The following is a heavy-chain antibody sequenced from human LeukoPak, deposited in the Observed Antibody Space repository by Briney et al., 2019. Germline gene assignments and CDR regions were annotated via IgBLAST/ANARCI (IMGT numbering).Heavy chain of an antibody. Sequence: SETLSLTCTVSGGSISSYYWSWIRQPAGKGLVWTGRIYTSGSTNYNPSLKSRVTMSVDTSKNQFSLKLSSVTAADTAVYYCARGSYDFWSGYHYYYYMDVWGKGTTVTVSS. CDR3: ARGSYDFWSGYHYYYYMDV. D-gene: IGHD3-3*01. J-gene: IGHJ6*03. CDR1: GGSISSYY. CDR2: IYTSGST. V-gene: IGHV4-4*07.